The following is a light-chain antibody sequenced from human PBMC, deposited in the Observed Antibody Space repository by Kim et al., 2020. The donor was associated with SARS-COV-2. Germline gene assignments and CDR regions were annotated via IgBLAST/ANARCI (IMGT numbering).Light chain of an antibody. J-gene: IGKJ1*01. CDR2: DAF. CDR3: QESYSSLWT. CDR1: QSISNY. V-gene: IGKV1-39*01. Sequence: ASVGDRVCISCRASQSISNYLNWYLQKPGKAPKLLMYDAFSLESGVPSRFSGSGSGTNFTLTISSLQPEDFATYYCQESYSSLWTFGQGTKVDIK.